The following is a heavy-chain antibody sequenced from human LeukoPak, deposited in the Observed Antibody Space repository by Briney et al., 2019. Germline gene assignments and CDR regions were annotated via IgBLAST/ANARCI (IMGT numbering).Heavy chain of an antibody. CDR2: ISYDGSNK. V-gene: IGHV3-30-3*01. Sequence: GGSLRLSCAASGFTFSSYAMHWVRQAPGKGLEWVALISYDGSNKYYADSVKGRFTISRDNAKNSVYLQMNSLRAEDTAVYYCARSWLAVAGPEYWGQGTLVTVSS. D-gene: IGHD6-19*01. J-gene: IGHJ4*02. CDR1: GFTFSSYA. CDR3: ARSWLAVAGPEY.